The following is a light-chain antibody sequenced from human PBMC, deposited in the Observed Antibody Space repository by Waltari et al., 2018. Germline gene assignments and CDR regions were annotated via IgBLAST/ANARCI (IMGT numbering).Light chain of an antibody. J-gene: IGLJ3*02. CDR2: EGS. Sequence: QSALTQPASVSGSPGQSITISCPGTSSDVGSSNLVSWYQQHPGKAPKLMIYEGSKRPSGVSNRFSGSKSGNTASLTISGLQAEDEADYYCCSYAGSSWVFGGGTKLTVL. CDR3: CSYAGSSWV. V-gene: IGLV2-23*01. CDR1: SSDVGSSNL.